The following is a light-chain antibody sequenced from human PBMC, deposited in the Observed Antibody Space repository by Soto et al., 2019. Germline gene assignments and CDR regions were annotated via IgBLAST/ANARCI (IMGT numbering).Light chain of an antibody. CDR3: QQYNNWPPEWT. Sequence: EIVMTQSPATLSVSPGERATLSCRASQSVRRNLAWYQQKPDKAPRLLIYGASTRATGIPARFSGSGSGTEFPLTISSLQSEDFAVYYCQQYNNWPPEWTFGQGIKVEIK. CDR2: GAS. V-gene: IGKV3-15*01. CDR1: QSVRRN. J-gene: IGKJ1*01.